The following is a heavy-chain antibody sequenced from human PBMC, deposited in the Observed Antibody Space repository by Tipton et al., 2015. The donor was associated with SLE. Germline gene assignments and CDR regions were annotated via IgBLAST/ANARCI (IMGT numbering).Heavy chain of an antibody. CDR3: ARTRGGRRGPNGLGP. D-gene: IGHD1-26*01. Sequence: QSGAEVKKPGSSVKVSCKASGGTFSSYAISWVRQAPGQGLEWMGGIIPIFGTANYAQEFQGRVTITADESTSTAYMELSSLRSEGAAVYYCARTRGGRRGPNGLGPWGQGTLVAVSS. J-gene: IGHJ5*02. CDR1: GGTFSSYA. V-gene: IGHV1-69*01. CDR2: IIPIFGTA.